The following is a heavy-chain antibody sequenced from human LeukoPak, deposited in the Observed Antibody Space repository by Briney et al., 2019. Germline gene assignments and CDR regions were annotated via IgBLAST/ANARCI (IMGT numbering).Heavy chain of an antibody. CDR3: ARETGLYYFDY. D-gene: IGHD1-14*01. CDR2: IYWSGSTNSEST. J-gene: IGHJ4*02. CDR1: GXSISNNY. Sequence: SETLSLTCTVSGXSISNNYWGWLRQPLGKGREWIGYIYWSGSTNSESTNYNPSLKSRVTISVDTSKNQFSLKLSSVTAADTAVYFCARETGLYYFDYWGQGTLVTVSS. V-gene: IGHV4-59*12.